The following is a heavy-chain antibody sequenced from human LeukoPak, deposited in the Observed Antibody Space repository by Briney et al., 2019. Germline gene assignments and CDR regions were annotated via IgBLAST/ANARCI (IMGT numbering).Heavy chain of an antibody. Sequence: ASVKVSCKASGYTFTGYYMHWVRQAPGQGLEWMGWINPNSGGTNYAQKFQGRVTMTRDTSTSTVYMELSSLRSEDTAVYYCARVSTVTTFDPWGQGTLVTVSS. D-gene: IGHD4-11*01. CDR2: INPNSGGT. CDR1: GYTFTGYY. CDR3: ARVSTVTTFDP. V-gene: IGHV1-2*02. J-gene: IGHJ5*02.